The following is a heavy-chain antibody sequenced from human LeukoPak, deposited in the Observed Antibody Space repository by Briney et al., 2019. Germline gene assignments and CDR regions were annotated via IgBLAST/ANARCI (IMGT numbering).Heavy chain of an antibody. J-gene: IGHJ4*02. Sequence: ASVKVSCKASGGTFSSYAISWVRQAPGQGLEWMGIINPSGGSTSYAQKFQGRVTMTRDTSTSTVYMELSSLRSEDTAVYYCARDSRRYCSGGSCPVDYWGQGTLVTVSS. V-gene: IGHV1-46*01. CDR2: INPSGGST. CDR1: GGTFSSYA. D-gene: IGHD2-15*01. CDR3: ARDSRRYCSGGSCPVDY.